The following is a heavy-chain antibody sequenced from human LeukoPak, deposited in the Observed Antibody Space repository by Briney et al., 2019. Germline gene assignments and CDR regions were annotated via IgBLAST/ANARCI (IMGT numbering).Heavy chain of an antibody. CDR2: ISSSGSTI. D-gene: IGHD6-19*01. V-gene: IGHV3-11*01. CDR1: GFTFSDYY. J-gene: IGHJ5*02. CDR3: AREIAVAGTGWFDP. Sequence: GGSLRLSCAASGFTFSDYYMSWIRQAPGKGQEWVSYISSSGSTIYYADSVKGRFTISRDNAKNSLYLQMNSLRAEDTAVYYCAREIAVAGTGWFDPWGQGTLVTVSS.